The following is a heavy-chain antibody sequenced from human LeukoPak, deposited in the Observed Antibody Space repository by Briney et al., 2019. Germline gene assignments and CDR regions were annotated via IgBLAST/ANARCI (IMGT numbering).Heavy chain of an antibody. CDR1: GFTFSDYG. J-gene: IGHJ4*02. V-gene: IGHV3-30*02. Sequence: GGSLRLSCAASGFTFSDYGMHWVRQAPGKGLEWVAIIWYDGSNDYYADSVKGRFTISRDNSKNTLYLQMNSLRAEDTAVCYCAREVGHYFDYWGQGTLVTVSS. CDR2: IWYDGSND. CDR3: AREVGHYFDY.